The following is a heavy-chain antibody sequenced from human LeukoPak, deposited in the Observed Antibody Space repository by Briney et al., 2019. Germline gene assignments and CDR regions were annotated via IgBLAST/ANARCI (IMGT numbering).Heavy chain of an antibody. Sequence: PSETLSLTCAVSGGSISTAHWWNWVRPSPGRGLEWIGEIYHRGNSNYNPSLKSRVSISVDTSKNQFSLKVTSLTAADTAVYYCARGGRRHLVAVTANHNIDYWGQGTLVTVSS. CDR2: IYHRGNS. CDR3: ARGGRRHLVAVTANHNIDY. V-gene: IGHV4-4*02. D-gene: IGHD2-21*02. J-gene: IGHJ4*02. CDR1: GGSISTAHW.